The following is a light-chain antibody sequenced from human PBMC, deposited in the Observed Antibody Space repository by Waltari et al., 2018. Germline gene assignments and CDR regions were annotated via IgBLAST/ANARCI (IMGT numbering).Light chain of an antibody. CDR2: SSS. V-gene: IGLV1-44*01. J-gene: IGLJ3*02. Sequence: QSVLTQPPSASGTPGQRVTISCSGGSSNIGSNFVTWYQQFPGTAPKLLIYSSSQRPSGVPDRFSGSKSGTSASLAISGLQSEDEADFYCASWDDSLNGWVFGGGTKLTVL. CDR1: SSNIGSNF. CDR3: ASWDDSLNGWV.